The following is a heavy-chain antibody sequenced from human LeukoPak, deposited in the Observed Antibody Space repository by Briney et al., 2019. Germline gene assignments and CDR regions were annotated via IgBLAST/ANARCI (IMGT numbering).Heavy chain of an antibody. Sequence: RWASVKVSCKASGYTFTGYYMHWVRQAPGQGLEWMGRINPDSGGTNYAQKFQGRVTMTRDTSISTAYMELSRLRSDDTAVYYCARELDPHYFDYWGQGTLVTVSS. V-gene: IGHV1-2*06. J-gene: IGHJ4*02. CDR1: GYTFTGYY. CDR3: ARELDPHYFDY. D-gene: IGHD6-6*01. CDR2: INPDSGGT.